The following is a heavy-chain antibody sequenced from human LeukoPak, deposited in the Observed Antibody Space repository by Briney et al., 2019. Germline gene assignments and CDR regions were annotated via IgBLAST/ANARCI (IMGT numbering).Heavy chain of an antibody. CDR3: AKRGSGYYPYYFDY. Sequence: PGGSLRLSCEASGFTFSSYSMNWVRQAPGKGLEWVSYISRSDSTIYYADSVKGRLTISRDNAKNSLYLQMNSLRAEDTAVYYCAKRGSGYYPYYFDYWGQGTLVTVSS. V-gene: IGHV3-48*01. CDR2: ISRSDSTI. CDR1: GFTFSSYS. D-gene: IGHD3-22*01. J-gene: IGHJ4*02.